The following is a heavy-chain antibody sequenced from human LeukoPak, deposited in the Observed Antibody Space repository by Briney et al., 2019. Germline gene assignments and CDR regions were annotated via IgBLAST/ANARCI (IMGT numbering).Heavy chain of an antibody. D-gene: IGHD3-3*01. CDR2: SYTSGST. CDR3: ARDLPYDFRSDY. J-gene: IGHJ4*02. CDR1: GGSISSGSYY. V-gene: IGHV4-61*02. Sequence: SETLSLTCTVSGGSISSGSYYGSWIRQPAGKGLEWIGRSYTSGSTNYNPSLKSRVTISVDTSKNQFSLKLSSVTAADTAVYYCARDLPYDFRSDYWGQGTLVTVSS.